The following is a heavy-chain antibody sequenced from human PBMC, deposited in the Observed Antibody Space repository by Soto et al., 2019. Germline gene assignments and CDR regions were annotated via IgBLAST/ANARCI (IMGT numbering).Heavy chain of an antibody. Sequence: QVQLVESGGGVVQPGRSLRLSCAASGFTFSSYGMHWVRRGPGKGLEWVAVISYDGSKKNYVDSVKGRFTISRDNSKNPLYLQLNSLRAEDTAVYYCAKEAKYYVFWSSYYSWYFDLWVRGTLVTVAS. D-gene: IGHD3-3*01. CDR2: ISYDGSKK. J-gene: IGHJ2*01. V-gene: IGHV3-30*18. CDR3: AKEAKYYVFWSSYYSWYFDL. CDR1: GFTFSSYG.